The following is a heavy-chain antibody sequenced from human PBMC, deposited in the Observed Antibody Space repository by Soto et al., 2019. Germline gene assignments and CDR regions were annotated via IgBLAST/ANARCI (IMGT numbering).Heavy chain of an antibody. Sequence: QITLKESGPTLVKPTQTLTLTCTFSGFSLSTSGVGVVWIRQPPGKALEWLALIYWDDDKYYSPSLKSKLTXTXDXXKNQVVLIMASMDPVDTATYCCAHRVGSGGNWFDPWGQGTLVTVSS. D-gene: IGHD3-10*01. J-gene: IGHJ5*02. V-gene: IGHV2-5*02. CDR3: AHRVGSGGNWFDP. CDR2: IYWDDDK. CDR1: GFSLSTSGVG.